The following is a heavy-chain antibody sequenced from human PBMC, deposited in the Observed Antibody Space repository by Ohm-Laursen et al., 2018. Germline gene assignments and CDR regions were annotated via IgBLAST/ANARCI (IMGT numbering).Heavy chain of an antibody. D-gene: IGHD2-15*01. CDR2: IHTDGSFT. Sequence: GSLRLSCTASGFTFSSYGMHWVRQAPGKGLVWVSRIHTDGSFTAYADSVKGRFTISRDSAKNTLYLQMNSLRAEDTAVYYCARGTVSGASYFDSWGQGALVTVSS. CDR3: ARGTVSGASYFDS. J-gene: IGHJ4*02. CDR1: GFTFSSYG. V-gene: IGHV3-74*01.